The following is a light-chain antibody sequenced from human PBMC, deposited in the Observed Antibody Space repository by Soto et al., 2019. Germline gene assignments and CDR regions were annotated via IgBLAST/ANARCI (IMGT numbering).Light chain of an antibody. CDR3: QQCHFYWT. CDR2: KAS. Sequence: DIKMTQSPSTLPASVGVRVPIACRASQNIGNWLAWYQQNPGKVPKLLIYKASSLESGDPSRFSRSGSGTEFTLTISSLQPDDFSTYYCQQCHFYWTFGQGTKVEIK. J-gene: IGKJ1*01. V-gene: IGKV1-5*03. CDR1: QNIGNW.